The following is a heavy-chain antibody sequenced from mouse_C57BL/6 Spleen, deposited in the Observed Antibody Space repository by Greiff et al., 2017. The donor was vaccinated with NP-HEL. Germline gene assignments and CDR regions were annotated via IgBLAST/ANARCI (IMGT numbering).Heavy chain of an antibody. Sequence: VQLQQSGAELVRPGASVKLSCTASGFNIKDDYMHWVKQRPEQGLEWIGWLDPEHGDTEYASKFQGKATITADTSSNTAYLQRSSLTSEDTAVYYCTSTTVVARGFAYWGQGTLVTVSA. V-gene: IGHV14-4*01. CDR1: GFNIKDDY. J-gene: IGHJ3*01. D-gene: IGHD1-1*01. CDR3: TSTTVVARGFAY. CDR2: LDPEHGDT.